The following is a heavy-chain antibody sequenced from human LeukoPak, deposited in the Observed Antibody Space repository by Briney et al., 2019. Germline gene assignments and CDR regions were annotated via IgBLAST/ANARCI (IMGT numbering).Heavy chain of an antibody. CDR2: IYRSGST. D-gene: IGHD6-19*01. CDR1: GYSINSGYY. Sequence: PSETLSLTCAVSGYSINSGYYWGWIRQPPGKGLEWIGSIYRSGSTYYNPSLKGRVTISVDTSKNQFSLKLSSVTAADTAVYYCARRLAVAGFDYWGQGTLVTVSS. J-gene: IGHJ4*02. CDR3: ARRLAVAGFDY. V-gene: IGHV4-38-2*01.